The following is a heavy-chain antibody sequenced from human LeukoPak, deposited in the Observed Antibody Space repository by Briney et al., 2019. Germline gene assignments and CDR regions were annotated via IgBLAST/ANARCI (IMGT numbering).Heavy chain of an antibody. CDR2: IWYDGSNK. CDR1: GFTFSSYG. Sequence: GGCLRLSCAASGFTFSSYGMHWVRPAPGKGLEWVAVIWYDGSNKYYADSVKGRFTISRDNSKNTLYLQMNSPRAEDTAVYYCARDLENFDYWGQGTLVTVSS. D-gene: IGHD5-24*01. V-gene: IGHV3-33*01. J-gene: IGHJ4*02. CDR3: ARDLENFDY.